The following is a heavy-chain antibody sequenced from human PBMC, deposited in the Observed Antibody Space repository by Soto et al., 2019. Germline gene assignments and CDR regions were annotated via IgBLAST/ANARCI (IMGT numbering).Heavy chain of an antibody. CDR1: GVSISGYY. V-gene: IGHV4-59*01. J-gene: IGHJ6*02. D-gene: IGHD2-21*02. Sequence: SGTLSLTCTVSGVSISGYYWSWIRQPPGKGLEWIGYMYNTGSTVYNPSFKSRVTISVDTSKNQFSLKLNSVTAADTAVYYCARDLWGYCGTDCYPLDVWGQGTTVTVS. CDR2: MYNTGST. CDR3: ARDLWGYCGTDCYPLDV.